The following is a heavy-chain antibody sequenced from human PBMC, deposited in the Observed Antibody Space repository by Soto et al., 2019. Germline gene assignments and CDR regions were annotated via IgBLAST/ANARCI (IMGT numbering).Heavy chain of an antibody. CDR2: ISSSSSTI. CDR3: ARDGVVAATPGLFYYYGMDV. V-gene: IGHV3-48*01. J-gene: IGHJ6*02. CDR1: GFTFSSYS. Sequence: GGSLRLSCAASGFTFSSYSMNWVRQAPGKGLEWVSYISSSSSTIYYADSVKGRFTISRDNAKNSLYLQMNSLRAEDTAVYYCARDGVVAATPGLFYYYGMDVWGQGTTVTVSS. D-gene: IGHD2-15*01.